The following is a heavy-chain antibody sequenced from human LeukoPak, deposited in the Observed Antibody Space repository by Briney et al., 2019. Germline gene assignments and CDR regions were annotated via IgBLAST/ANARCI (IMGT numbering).Heavy chain of an antibody. J-gene: IGHJ4*02. Sequence: PSETLSLTCTVSGGSISSYYWSWIRQPPGKGLEGIGYIYTSGSTNYNPSLKSRVIISVDTSKNQFSLKLSSVTAADTAVYYCARRLDYWGQGTLVTVSS. CDR3: ARRLDY. CDR1: GGSISSYY. CDR2: IYTSGST. V-gene: IGHV4-4*09.